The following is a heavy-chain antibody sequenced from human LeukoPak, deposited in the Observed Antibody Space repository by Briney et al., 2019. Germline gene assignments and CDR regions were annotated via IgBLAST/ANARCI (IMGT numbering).Heavy chain of an antibody. CDR2: IKQDGSEK. CDR3: ARDRGYGYDAFDI. J-gene: IGHJ3*02. CDR1: GFTFSSYW. V-gene: IGHV3-7*01. Sequence: GGSLRLSCAASGFTFSSYWMSWVRPAPGKGLEWVANIKQDGSEKYYVDSVKGRFTISRDNAKKSLYLQMKSLRAEDTAVYYCARDRGYGYDAFDIWGQGTMVTVSS. D-gene: IGHD5-12*01.